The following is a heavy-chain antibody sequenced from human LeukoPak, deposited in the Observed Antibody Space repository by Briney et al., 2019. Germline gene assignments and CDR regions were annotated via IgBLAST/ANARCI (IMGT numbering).Heavy chain of an antibody. Sequence: GGSLRLSCAASGFTFSSYSMNWVRQAPGKGLEWVSSISSSSSYIYYADSVKGRFTISRDNAKNSLYLQMNSLRAEDTAVYYCARDRTGDGYNQGRVFDYWGQGTLVTVSS. CDR2: ISSSSSYI. CDR3: ARDRTGDGYNQGRVFDY. V-gene: IGHV3-21*01. CDR1: GFTFSSYS. J-gene: IGHJ4*02. D-gene: IGHD5-24*01.